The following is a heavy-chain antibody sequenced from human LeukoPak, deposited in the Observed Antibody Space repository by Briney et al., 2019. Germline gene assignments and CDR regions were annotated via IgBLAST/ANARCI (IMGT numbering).Heavy chain of an antibody. CDR2: IRYDGSNK. D-gene: IGHD3-16*02. CDR1: GFTFSSYG. V-gene: IGHV3-30*02. J-gene: IGHJ4*02. Sequence: SGGPLRLSCAASGFTFSSYGMHWVRQAPGKGLEWVAFIRYDGSNKYYADSVKGRFTISRDNSKNTLYLQMNSLRAEDTAVYYCAEEPYDYVWGSYRFDYWGQGTLVTVSS. CDR3: AEEPYDYVWGSYRFDY.